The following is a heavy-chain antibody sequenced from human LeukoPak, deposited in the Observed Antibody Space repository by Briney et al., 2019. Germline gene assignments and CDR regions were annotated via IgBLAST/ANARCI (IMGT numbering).Heavy chain of an antibody. CDR3: ARDLHPRLAGFFDY. CDR1: GFTFISNY. CDR2: IYSGGNT. Sequence: GGSLRLSCAASGFTFISNYMSWVRQAPGKGLEWVSVIYSGGNTYYSDSVAGRFTISRDNSKNTLYLQMKTLNAEDTAVYYCARDLHPRLAGFFDYWGQGTLVTVSS. D-gene: IGHD3-3*02. V-gene: IGHV3-53*01. J-gene: IGHJ4*02.